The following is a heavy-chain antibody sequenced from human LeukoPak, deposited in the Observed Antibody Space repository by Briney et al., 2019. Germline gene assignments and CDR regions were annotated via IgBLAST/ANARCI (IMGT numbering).Heavy chain of an antibody. V-gene: IGHV3-21*01. D-gene: IGHD6-6*01. CDR1: GFTFSSYT. Sequence: PGGSLSLPCAASGFTFSSYTIHWVRQAPGKGLEWVSSISAVSTYIYYADSVKGRFTISRDNVEKSAYLELSGLTAHDTAIYYCARGGIAGRPVYYYYMDVWGKGTTVTVSS. J-gene: IGHJ6*03. CDR2: ISAVSTYI. CDR3: ARGGIAGRPVYYYYMDV.